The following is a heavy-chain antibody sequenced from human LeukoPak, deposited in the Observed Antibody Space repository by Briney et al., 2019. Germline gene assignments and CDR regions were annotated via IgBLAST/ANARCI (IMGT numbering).Heavy chain of an antibody. CDR1: GFDLTTYA. CDR3: ERWMVLSQGRCNLFDP. V-gene: IGHV3-23*01. Sequence: GGSLRLFCAASGFDLTTYAMTWVRQAPAKGLEWVSSIRIGGGGTYYAASVKGRFTISRDNSENTLHPQMNNLRLQDTARELCERWMVLSQGRCNLFDPWGQGTMVIVSS. CDR2: IRIGGGGT. D-gene: IGHD6-19*01. J-gene: IGHJ5*02.